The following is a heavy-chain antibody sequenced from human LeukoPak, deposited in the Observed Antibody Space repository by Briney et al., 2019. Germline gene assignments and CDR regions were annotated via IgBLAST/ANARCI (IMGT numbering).Heavy chain of an antibody. CDR2: ISSSRSYI. CDR3: APALSLYDYIYFDY. V-gene: IGHV3-21*01. Sequence: GGSLRLSCAASGFTFSSYTMNWVRQAPGKGLEWDSSISSSRSYIYYADSVKGRFTISRDNTMNSLFLQMNSLRAEDTAVYYCAPALSLYDYIYFDYWGQGTLVTVSS. D-gene: IGHD5-12*01. J-gene: IGHJ4*02. CDR1: GFTFSSYT.